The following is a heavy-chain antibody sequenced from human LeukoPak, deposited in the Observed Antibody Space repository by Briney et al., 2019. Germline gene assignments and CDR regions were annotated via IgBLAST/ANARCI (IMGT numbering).Heavy chain of an antibody. D-gene: IGHD5-18*01. V-gene: IGHV4-39*01. CDR1: GGSISSSSYY. Sequence: SETLSLTCTVSGGSISSSSYYWGWIRQPPGKGLEWIGSIYYSGSPYYNPSLKSRVTISVDTSKNQFSLKLSSVTAADTAVYYCARAKRRGYSYGYGGYYYMDVWGKGTTVTVSS. CDR2: IYYSGSP. J-gene: IGHJ6*03. CDR3: ARAKRRGYSYGYGGYYYMDV.